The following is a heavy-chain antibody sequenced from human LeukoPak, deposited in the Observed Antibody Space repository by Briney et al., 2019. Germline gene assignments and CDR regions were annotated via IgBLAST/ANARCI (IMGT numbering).Heavy chain of an antibody. Sequence: GASVKVSCKASGYTFTGYYMHWVRQAPGQGLEWMGWINPNSGGTNYAQKFQGRVTMTRDTSISTAYMELSRLRSDDTAVYYCARDYMAVAGMVWFDPWGQGTLVTVSS. CDR1: GYTFTGYY. CDR2: INPNSGGT. J-gene: IGHJ5*02. V-gene: IGHV1-2*02. D-gene: IGHD6-19*01. CDR3: ARDYMAVAGMVWFDP.